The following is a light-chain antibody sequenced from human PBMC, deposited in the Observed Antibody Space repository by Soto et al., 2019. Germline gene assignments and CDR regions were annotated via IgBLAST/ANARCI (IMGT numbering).Light chain of an antibody. CDR2: GAS. V-gene: IGKV1-5*01. CDR1: QRIATW. CDR3: QQYHLYWT. J-gene: IGKJ1*01. Sequence: DIPVTQSPSTLSASVGDRVTITCRASQRIATWLAWYQHQPGSAPKLLIYGASTLQSGVPSRFSGSGSGAEFTLTIDNLQPEDFATYYCQQYHLYWTFGPGTKVDIK.